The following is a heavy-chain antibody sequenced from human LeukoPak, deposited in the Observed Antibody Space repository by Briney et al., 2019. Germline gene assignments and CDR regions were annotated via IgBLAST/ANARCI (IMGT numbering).Heavy chain of an antibody. Sequence: GGSLRLSCAASGFTFSDYYMSWIRQAPGKGLEWVSYISSSSSYTNYADSVKGRFTISRDNAKNSLYLQMDSLRAEDTAVYYCARDRLVKGIDYWGQGTLVTVSS. V-gene: IGHV3-11*06. J-gene: IGHJ4*02. D-gene: IGHD2-2*01. CDR1: GFTFSDYY. CDR2: ISSSSSYT. CDR3: ARDRLVKGIDY.